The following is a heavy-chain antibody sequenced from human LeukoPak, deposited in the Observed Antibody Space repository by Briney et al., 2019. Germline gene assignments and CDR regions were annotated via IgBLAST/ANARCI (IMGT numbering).Heavy chain of an antibody. CDR1: GGTFSSYA. J-gene: IGHJ4*02. D-gene: IGHD6-19*01. Sequence: VASVKVSCKASGGTFSSYAISWVRQAPGQGLEWMGGIIPIFGTANYAQKFQGRVTITADESTSTAYMELSSLRSEDTAVHYCARGGSGWYAPMDYWGQGTLVTVSS. CDR3: ARGGSGWYAPMDY. CDR2: IIPIFGTA. V-gene: IGHV1-69*13.